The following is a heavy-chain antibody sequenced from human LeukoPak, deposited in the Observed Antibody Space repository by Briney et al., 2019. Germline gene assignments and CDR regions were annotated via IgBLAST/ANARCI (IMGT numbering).Heavy chain of an antibody. CDR1: GFIFSRYG. D-gene: IGHD3-10*01. V-gene: IGHV3-30*03. CDR2: VSYDGTET. CDR3: ARSARGVIFDV. J-gene: IGHJ6*04. Sequence: GSLRPSCAASGFIFSRYGMHWVRQAPGKGLEWVAVVSYDGTETKYADSVKGRLNLSRDNSKNTVYLQMNSLTFEDTAVYYCARSARGVIFDVWGKGTTVIVSS.